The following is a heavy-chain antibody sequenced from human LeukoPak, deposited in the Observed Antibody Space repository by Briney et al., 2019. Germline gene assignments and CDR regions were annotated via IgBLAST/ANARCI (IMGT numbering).Heavy chain of an antibody. D-gene: IGHD3-9*01. CDR3: TLVDFPDAFDI. J-gene: IGHJ3*02. Sequence: SQTLSLTCTVSGGSISSGGYYWTWIRQHPGKGLEWIGYIYYSGSTYYNPSLKSRVTISVDTSKNQFSLKLSSVTAADTAVYYCTLVDFPDAFDIWGQGTMVTVSS. CDR1: GGSISSGGYY. V-gene: IGHV4-31*03. CDR2: IYYSGST.